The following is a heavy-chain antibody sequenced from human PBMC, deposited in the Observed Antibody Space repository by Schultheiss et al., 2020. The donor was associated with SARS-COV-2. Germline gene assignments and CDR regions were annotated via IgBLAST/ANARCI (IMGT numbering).Heavy chain of an antibody. Sequence: SETLSLTCAVYGGSFSGYYWSWIRQPPGKGLEWIGSIYYSGSTYYNPSLKSRVTISVDTSKNQFSLKLSSVTAADTAVYYCARVSCSSTSCSGDYYYGMDVWGQGTTVTVSS. J-gene: IGHJ6*02. CDR3: ARVSCSSTSCSGDYYYGMDV. V-gene: IGHV4-34*01. D-gene: IGHD2-2*01. CDR2: IYYSGST. CDR1: GGSFSGYY.